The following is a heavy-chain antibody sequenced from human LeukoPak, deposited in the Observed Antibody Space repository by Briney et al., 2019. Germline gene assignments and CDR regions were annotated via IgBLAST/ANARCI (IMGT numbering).Heavy chain of an antibody. CDR3: ARDYIATGYCTSGVCYTGGFDP. J-gene: IGHJ5*02. CDR2: IHYSGPT. D-gene: IGHD2-8*01. Sequence: PSETLSLTCSASGGSVSSGGYYWSWVRQHPGKGLEWIGYIHYSGPTYSNPSLKSRATLSVDTSKNQLSLKLRSVTTADTAVYYCARDYIATGYCTSGVCYTGGFDPWGQGTLVTVSS. CDR1: GGSVSSGGYY. V-gene: IGHV4-31*02.